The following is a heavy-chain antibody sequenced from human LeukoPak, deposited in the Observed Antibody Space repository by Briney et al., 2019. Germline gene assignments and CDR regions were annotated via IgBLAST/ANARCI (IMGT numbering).Heavy chain of an antibody. CDR2: IKSKTDGGTT. J-gene: IGHJ4*02. D-gene: IGHD6-19*01. CDR3: TSGPSGWYDFDY. Sequence: PGGSLRLSCAASGFTFSNAWMSWVRQAPGKGLEWVGRIKSKTDGGTTDYAAPVKGRFTISRDDSKNTLYLQMNSLKTEDTAVYYCTSGPSGWYDFDYWGQGTLVTVSS. CDR1: GFTFSNAW. V-gene: IGHV3-15*01.